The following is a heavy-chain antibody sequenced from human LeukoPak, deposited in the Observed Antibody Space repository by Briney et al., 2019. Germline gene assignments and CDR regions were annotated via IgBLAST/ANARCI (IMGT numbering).Heavy chain of an antibody. CDR2: ISWDGGYT. V-gene: IGHV3-43*01. CDR3: AKDSNSGSYYMDV. J-gene: IGHJ6*03. Sequence: GGSLRLSCAASGFTFSSYAMSWVRQAPGKGLEWVSLISWDGGYTYYADSVKGRFTISRDNSKNSLYLQMNSLRTEGTALYYCAKDSNSGSYYMDVWGKGTTVTVSS. D-gene: IGHD1-26*01. CDR1: GFTFSSYA.